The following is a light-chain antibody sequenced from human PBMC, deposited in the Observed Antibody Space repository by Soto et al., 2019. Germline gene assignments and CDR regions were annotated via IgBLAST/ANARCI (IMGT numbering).Light chain of an antibody. J-gene: IGLJ2*01. V-gene: IGLV2-11*01. CDR2: DVG. Sequence: QSALTQPASVSGSPGQSITISCTGTSSDVGGYNYVSWYQQHPGKAPKVMIYDVGKRPSGVPDRFSGSKSGNTASLTISGLQAEDEADYYCCSYAGSYSVVFGGGTKVTVL. CDR3: CSYAGSYSVV. CDR1: SSDVGGYNY.